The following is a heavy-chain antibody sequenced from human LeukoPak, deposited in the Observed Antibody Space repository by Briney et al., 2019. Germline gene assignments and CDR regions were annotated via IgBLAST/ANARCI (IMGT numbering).Heavy chain of an antibody. V-gene: IGHV4-59*08. J-gene: IGHJ4*02. CDR1: GGSISSYY. D-gene: IGHD3-22*01. Sequence: SETLSLTCTVSGGSISSYYWSWIRQPPGKGLEWIGYIYYSGSTNYNPSLKSRVTISVDTSKNQFSLKLSSVTAADTAVYYCARLGYYDSSGSFDYWGQGTLVTVSS. CDR3: ARLGYYDSSGSFDY. CDR2: IYYSGST.